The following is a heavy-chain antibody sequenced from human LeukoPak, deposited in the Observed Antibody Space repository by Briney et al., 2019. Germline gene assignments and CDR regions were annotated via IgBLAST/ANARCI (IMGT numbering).Heavy chain of an antibody. CDR2: ISGSGGST. Sequence: PGGSLGLSCAASGFTFSSYAMSWVRQAPGKGLEWVSAISGSGGSTYYADSVKGRFTISRDNSKNTLYLQMNSLRAEDTAVYYCAKNGQLLSAYYFDYWGQGTLVTVSS. V-gene: IGHV3-23*01. D-gene: IGHD2-2*01. J-gene: IGHJ4*02. CDR3: AKNGQLLSAYYFDY. CDR1: GFTFSSYA.